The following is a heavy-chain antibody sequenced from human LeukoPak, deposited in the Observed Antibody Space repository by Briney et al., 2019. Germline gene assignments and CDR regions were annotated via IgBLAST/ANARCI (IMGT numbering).Heavy chain of an antibody. Sequence: PGGSLRLSCAASGFTFSSYAMSWVRQAPGKGLEWVSAISGSGGSTYSADSVKGRFTISRDNSKNTLYLQMNSLRAEDTAVYYCARGDFRWEMATTIAFDIWGQGTMVTVSS. CDR1: GFTFSSYA. J-gene: IGHJ3*02. D-gene: IGHD5-24*01. CDR3: ARGDFRWEMATTIAFDI. CDR2: ISGSGGST. V-gene: IGHV3-23*01.